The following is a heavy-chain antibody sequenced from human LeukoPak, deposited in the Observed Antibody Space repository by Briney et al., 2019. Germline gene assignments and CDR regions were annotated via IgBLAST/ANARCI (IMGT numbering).Heavy chain of an antibody. V-gene: IGHV4-34*01. CDR3: ARGGSYYGGVKLRSKAHDY. J-gene: IGHJ4*02. Sequence: PSETLSLTCAVYGGSFSGYYWSWIRQPPGRGLEWIGEINHSGSTNYNPSLKSRVTISVDTSKNQFSLKLSSVTAADTAVYYCARGGSYYGGVKLRSKAHDYWGQGTLVTVSS. CDR2: INHSGST. D-gene: IGHD1-26*01. CDR1: GGSFSGYY.